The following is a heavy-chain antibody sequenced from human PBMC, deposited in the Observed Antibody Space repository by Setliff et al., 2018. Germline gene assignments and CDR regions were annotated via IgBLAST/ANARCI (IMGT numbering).Heavy chain of an antibody. V-gene: IGHV4-59*01. J-gene: IGHJ6*02. D-gene: IGHD3-3*01. CDR1: GVSISSYY. CDR3: ARLSWNGLRYYGLDV. CDR2: IQKSGGT. Sequence: PSETLSLTCNVSGVSISSYYWSWIRQPPGKGLESIGYIQKSGGTNYNPALKSRVTISVDTSTNQFSLKLRSVTAADTAVYYCARLSWNGLRYYGLDVWCQGTTVTVSS.